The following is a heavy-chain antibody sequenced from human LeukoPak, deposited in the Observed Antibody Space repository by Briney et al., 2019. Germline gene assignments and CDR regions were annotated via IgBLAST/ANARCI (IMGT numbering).Heavy chain of an antibody. Sequence: PGASLRLSCAASGFIFSNYAMYWVRQAPGKGLEWVSAISGRSDNTYYADSVKGRFTLSRDSSKNTLYLQMNSLRADDTAVYYCAKWGDYDVLTGYYVSDFWGQGTVVTVSS. V-gene: IGHV3-23*01. CDR1: GFIFSNYA. CDR2: ISGRSDNT. D-gene: IGHD3-9*01. J-gene: IGHJ4*02. CDR3: AKWGDYDVLTGYYVSDF.